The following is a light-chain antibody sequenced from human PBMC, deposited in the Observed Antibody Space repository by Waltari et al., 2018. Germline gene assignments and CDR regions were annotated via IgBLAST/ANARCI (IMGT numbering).Light chain of an antibody. CDR3: SSYAGRDILV. Sequence: QSALTQPPSASGSPGQSVAISCTGPSSDVGGYNYVSWYQQHPGKAPRLMIYEVYKRPSGVPDRFSGSKSGNTASLTVSGLQAEDEADYYCSSYAGRDILVFGGGTRLTVL. J-gene: IGLJ2*01. CDR2: EVY. CDR1: SSDVGGYNY. V-gene: IGLV2-8*01.